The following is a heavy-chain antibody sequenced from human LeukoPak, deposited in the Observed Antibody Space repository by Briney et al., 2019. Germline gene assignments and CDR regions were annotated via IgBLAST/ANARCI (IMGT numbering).Heavy chain of an antibody. Sequence: PSETLSLTCTVSGGSISGYYWSWIRRPPGMRLEWIGYIDDSGNTNYYPSLKSQVTISVDKSKNQFSLKLSFVTAADTAMYYCARSDYHNSGSHTVFDAFDIWGQGTRVTVSS. CDR1: GGSISGYY. J-gene: IGHJ3*02. V-gene: IGHV4-59*13. CDR2: IDDSGNT. D-gene: IGHD3-10*01. CDR3: ARSDYHNSGSHTVFDAFDI.